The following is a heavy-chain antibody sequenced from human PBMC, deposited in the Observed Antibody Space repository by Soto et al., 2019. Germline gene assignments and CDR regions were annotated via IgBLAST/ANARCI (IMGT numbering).Heavy chain of an antibody. D-gene: IGHD5-18*01. J-gene: IGHJ4*02. CDR2: IYYSGST. CDR3: ARGPPRGYSCGFKFDY. V-gene: IGHV4-59*01. CDR1: GGSISSYY. Sequence: SETLSLTCTVSGGSISSYYWSWIRQPPGKGLEWIGYIYYSGSTNYNPSLKSRVTISVDTSKNQFSLKLSSVTAADTAVYYCARGPPRGYSCGFKFDYWGQGTLVTVSS.